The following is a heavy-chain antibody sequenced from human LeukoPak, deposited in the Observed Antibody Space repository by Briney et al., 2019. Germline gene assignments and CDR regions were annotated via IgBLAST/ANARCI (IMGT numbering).Heavy chain of an antibody. CDR3: ARHGQQRGDAFDI. J-gene: IGHJ3*02. V-gene: IGHV4-39*01. D-gene: IGHD6-13*01. CDR1: GGSISSSSYY. CDR2: IYYSGST. Sequence: SETLSLTCTVSGGSISSSSYYWGWIRQPPGKGLEWIGSIYYSGSTYYNPSLKSRVTISVDTSKNQFSLKLSSVTAADTAVYYCARHGQQRGDAFDIWGQGTMVTVSS.